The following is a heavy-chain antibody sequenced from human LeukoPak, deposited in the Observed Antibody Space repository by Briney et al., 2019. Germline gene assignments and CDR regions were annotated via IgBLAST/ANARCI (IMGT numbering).Heavy chain of an antibody. CDR1: GFTFSSYG. Sequence: GGSLRLSCAASGFTFSSYGMHWVRQAPGKGLVWVSRLNTDGSWTNYADSVKGRFTISRDNAKNTLYLQMNSLRVEDTAVYYCAKDLSGAHDYWGQGTVVTVSS. CDR2: LNTDGSWT. D-gene: IGHD2-15*01. J-gene: IGHJ4*02. V-gene: IGHV3-74*01. CDR3: AKDLSGAHDY.